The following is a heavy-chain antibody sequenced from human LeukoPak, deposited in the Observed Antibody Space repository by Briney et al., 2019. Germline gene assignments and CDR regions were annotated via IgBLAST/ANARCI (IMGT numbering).Heavy chain of an antibody. CDR2: INHSGSI. D-gene: IGHD4-17*01. J-gene: IGHJ4*02. Sequence: SETLSLTCAVYGASCSYDYWSWIRQAPGKGLEWIGEINHSGSITDNPSLKSRGTISAEKSKSQFSLRLDSVTAADTAVYYCAKGVWAPRCDLWGQGTLVSVSS. CDR3: AKGVWAPRCDL. CDR1: GASCSYDY. V-gene: IGHV4-34*01.